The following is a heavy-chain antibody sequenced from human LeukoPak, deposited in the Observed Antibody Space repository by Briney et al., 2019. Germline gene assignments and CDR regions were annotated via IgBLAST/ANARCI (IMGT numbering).Heavy chain of an antibody. CDR1: GYTLTELS. J-gene: IGHJ6*03. Sequence: ASLKVSCKVSGYTLTELSMRWVRQAPGKGLEWMGGFDPEDGETIYAQNFQGRVTMTEDTSTNTPYMELSSLRSEDTAVYYCATAPLVTKYYYYMDVWRKGTTLSVPS. D-gene: IGHD2-21*02. CDR2: FDPEDGET. CDR3: ATAPLVTKYYYYMDV. V-gene: IGHV1-24*01.